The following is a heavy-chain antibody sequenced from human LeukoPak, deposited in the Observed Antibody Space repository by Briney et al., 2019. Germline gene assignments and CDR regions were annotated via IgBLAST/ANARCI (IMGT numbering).Heavy chain of an antibody. V-gene: IGHV1-46*01. D-gene: IGHD3-22*01. CDR2: INPSGGST. Sequence: ASVKVSCKASGYIFTTYYMHWVRQAPGQGLEWMGIINPSGGSTSYAQKFQGRVTMTRDPSTSTVYMELSSLRSEDTAVYYCARGKDTRVIETSFDYWGQGTLVTVSS. CDR1: GYIFTTYY. J-gene: IGHJ4*02. CDR3: ARGKDTRVIETSFDY.